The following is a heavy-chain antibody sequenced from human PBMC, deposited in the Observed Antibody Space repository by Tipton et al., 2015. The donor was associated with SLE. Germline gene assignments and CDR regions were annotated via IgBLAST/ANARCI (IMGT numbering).Heavy chain of an antibody. CDR1: GFPFSDYY. CDR2: ISSSSSYI. J-gene: IGHJ4*02. CDR3: ASSLLTVFAGFDY. V-gene: IGHV3-11*06. Sequence: SLRLSCAASGFPFSDYYMTWIRQAPGKGLEWVSSISSSSSYIYYADSVEGRFTISRDNAKNSLYLQMNSLRAEDTAVYYCASSLLTVFAGFDYWGQGTLVTVSS. D-gene: IGHD3-3*01.